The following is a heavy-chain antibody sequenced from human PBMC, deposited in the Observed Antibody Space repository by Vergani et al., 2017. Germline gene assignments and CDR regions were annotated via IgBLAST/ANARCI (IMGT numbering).Heavy chain of an antibody. D-gene: IGHD2-15*01. V-gene: IGHV3-66*02. CDR3: TRSECSGTTCYGHYFDL. Sequence: VELLESGGGLAQPGGSLRVCCSASGFRVTTYYMSWVRQAPGKGLEWVSGIKSDGRTSYAESVGGRFTISRDTSRNAVYLQMNILRVEDTGVYYCTRSECSGTTCYGHYFDLWGHGILVTVSS. CDR1: GFRVTTYY. J-gene: IGHJ4*01. CDR2: IKSDGRT.